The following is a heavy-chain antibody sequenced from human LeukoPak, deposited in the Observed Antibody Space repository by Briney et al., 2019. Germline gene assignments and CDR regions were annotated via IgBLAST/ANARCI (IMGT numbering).Heavy chain of an antibody. CDR1: GYTFTGYY. J-gene: IGHJ4*02. Sequence: ASVKVSCTASGYTFTGYYMHWVRQAPGQGLEWMGWINPNSGGTNYAQKFQGRVTMTSDTSISTAYMELSRLRSDDTAVYYCASLNYYDSSGYLSGAHRKVDYFDYWGQGTLVTVSS. CDR3: ASLNYYDSSGYLSGAHRKVDYFDY. V-gene: IGHV1-2*02. D-gene: IGHD3-22*01. CDR2: INPNSGGT.